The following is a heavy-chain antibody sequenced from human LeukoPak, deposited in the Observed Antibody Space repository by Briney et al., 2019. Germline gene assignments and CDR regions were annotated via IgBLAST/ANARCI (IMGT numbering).Heavy chain of an antibody. V-gene: IGHV4-39*07. CDR2: IYYSGST. D-gene: IGHD2-21*01. Sequence: PSETLSLTCTVSGGSISSSSYYWGWIRQPPGKGLEWIGSIYYSGSTYYNPSLKSRVTISVDTSNNQFSLKLNSVTAADTAVYYCARDRDGSLGGGEFDYWGQGTLVTVSS. J-gene: IGHJ4*02. CDR3: ARDRDGSLGGGEFDY. CDR1: GGSISSSSYY.